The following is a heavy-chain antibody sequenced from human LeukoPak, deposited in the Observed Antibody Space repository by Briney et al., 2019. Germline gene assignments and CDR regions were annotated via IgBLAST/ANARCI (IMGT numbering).Heavy chain of an antibody. J-gene: IGHJ4*02. CDR3: ARGVRFLEWLSFNFDY. Sequence: PSQTLSLTCAVSGGSISSSHWWSWVRQPPGKGLEWIGEIHHGGSINYNPSLKSRVTISIDKSKNQFSLKLSSVTAADTAVYYCARGVRFLEWLSFNFDYWGQGTLVTVSS. CDR2: IHHGGSI. D-gene: IGHD3-3*01. V-gene: IGHV4-4*02. CDR1: GGSISSSHW.